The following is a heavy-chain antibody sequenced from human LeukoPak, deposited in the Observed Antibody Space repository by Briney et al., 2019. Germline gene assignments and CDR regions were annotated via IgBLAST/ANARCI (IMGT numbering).Heavy chain of an antibody. Sequence: GGSLRLSCAASGFTFSSYAMSWVRQAPGKGLEWVSAISGSGGSTYYADSVKGRFTISRDNSKTTLYMQMNSLRAEDTAVYYCANRPDYYDSSGRTPDYWGQGTLVTVSS. CDR3: ANRPDYYDSSGRTPDY. CDR2: ISGSGGST. J-gene: IGHJ4*02. CDR1: GFTFSSYA. D-gene: IGHD3-22*01. V-gene: IGHV3-23*01.